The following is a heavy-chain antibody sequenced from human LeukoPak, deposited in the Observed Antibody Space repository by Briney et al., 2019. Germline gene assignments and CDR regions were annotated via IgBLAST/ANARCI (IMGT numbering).Heavy chain of an antibody. Sequence: ASVKVSCKASGYTFNNFGINWVRQALGQGLEWMGWISAFNGHTNYAHNLQGRVTMTTDTSTSTAYMELRSLRSDDTAVYYCARDPGSFLSSSGWLNWFDHWGQGTLVTVSS. CDR1: GYTFNNFG. CDR3: ARDPGSFLSSSGWLNWFDH. V-gene: IGHV1-18*01. CDR2: ISAFNGHT. J-gene: IGHJ5*02. D-gene: IGHD6-19*01.